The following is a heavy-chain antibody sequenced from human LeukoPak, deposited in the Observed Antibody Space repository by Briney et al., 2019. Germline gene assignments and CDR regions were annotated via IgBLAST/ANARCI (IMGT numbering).Heavy chain of an antibody. Sequence: LSCAPSGFTFSDFYMSWIRQPPGKGLEWIGEINHSGSTNYNPSLKSRVTISVDTSKNQFSLKLSSVTAADTAVYYCARGLYYDYVWGSYRSNWFDPWGQGTLVTVSS. CDR2: INHSGST. CDR1: GFTFSDFY. D-gene: IGHD3-16*02. CDR3: ARGLYYDYVWGSYRSNWFDP. J-gene: IGHJ5*02. V-gene: IGHV4-34*01.